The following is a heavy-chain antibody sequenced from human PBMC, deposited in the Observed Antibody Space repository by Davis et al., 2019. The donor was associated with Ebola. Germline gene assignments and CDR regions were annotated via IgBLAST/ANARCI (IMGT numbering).Heavy chain of an antibody. V-gene: IGHV3-66*01. CDR1: GFTINSNY. CDR2: IKSDGKT. D-gene: IGHD2-2*01. Sequence: GESLKISCAASGFTINSNYMNWVRQAPGRGLEWVSLIKSDGKTYYADSVKGRFTISRDISRNTLNLQMNSLRAEDTAVYYCASLGMYQLPYWGQGALVTVST. J-gene: IGHJ4*02. CDR3: ASLGMYQLPY.